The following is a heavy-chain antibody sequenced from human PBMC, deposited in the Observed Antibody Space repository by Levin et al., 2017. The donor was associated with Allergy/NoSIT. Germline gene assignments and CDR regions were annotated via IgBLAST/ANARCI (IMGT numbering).Heavy chain of an antibody. CDR3: ARESATVHFDY. D-gene: IGHD3-10*01. J-gene: IGHJ4*02. CDR1: GGSISSYY. Sequence: PSETLSLTCTVSGGSISSYYWSWIRQPPGKGLEWIGYIYYSGSTNYNPSLKSRVTISVDTSKNQFSLKLSSVTAADTAVYYCARESATVHFDYWGQGTLVTVSS. V-gene: IGHV4-59*01. CDR2: IYYSGST.